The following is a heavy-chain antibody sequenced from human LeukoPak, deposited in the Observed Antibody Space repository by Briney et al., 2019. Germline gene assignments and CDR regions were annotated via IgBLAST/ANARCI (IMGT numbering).Heavy chain of an antibody. CDR3: AKVPDRDYVGDY. D-gene: IGHD4-23*01. V-gene: IGHV3-30*18. J-gene: IGHJ4*02. Sequence: RSLRLSCAASGFTFSSYGMHWVRQAPGKGLEWEAVISYDGSNKYYADSVKGRFTISRDSSKNTLYLQMNSLRAEDTAVYYCAKVPDRDYVGDYWGQGTLVTVSS. CDR2: ISYDGSNK. CDR1: GFTFSSYG.